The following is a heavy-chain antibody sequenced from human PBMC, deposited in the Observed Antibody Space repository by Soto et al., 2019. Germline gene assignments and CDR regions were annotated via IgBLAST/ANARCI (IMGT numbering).Heavy chain of an antibody. Sequence: XETLSLTCTVSGGSISSYYWSWIRQPAGKGLDWIGRIYTSGGTNYNPSLKSRVTMSVDTSKNQFSLKLSSVTAADTAVYYCARDALSSSWYYYGMDVWGQGPTVTVSS. V-gene: IGHV4-4*07. CDR3: ARDALSSSWYYYGMDV. J-gene: IGHJ6*02. CDR2: IYTSGGT. CDR1: GGSISSYY. D-gene: IGHD6-13*01.